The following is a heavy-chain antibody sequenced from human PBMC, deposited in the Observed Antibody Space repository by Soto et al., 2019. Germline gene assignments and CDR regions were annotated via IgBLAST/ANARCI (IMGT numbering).Heavy chain of an antibody. J-gene: IGHJ5*02. D-gene: IGHD7-27*01. CDR3: ASDSPGWFDR. V-gene: IGHV4-4*07. Sequence: XESLSLPGAVSGGGFRSYEWSGIRQPAGKGLEWIGRFYTSGNTNYNPSLKSRVTMSLDTSKNKWSLSLSSVTAADTAVSFCASDSPGWFDRWGQGTLVTVSS. CDR2: FYTSGNT. CDR1: GGGFRSYE.